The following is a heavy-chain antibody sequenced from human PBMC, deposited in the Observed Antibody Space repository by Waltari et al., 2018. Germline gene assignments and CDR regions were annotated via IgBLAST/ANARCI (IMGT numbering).Heavy chain of an antibody. J-gene: IGHJ4*02. CDR3: VRTDTTGYYPY. V-gene: IGHV4-39*01. CDR1: GGSIYGSNYY. D-gene: IGHD3-22*01. Sequence: QLQLQQSGPGLVKPSETLSLTCTVSGGSIYGSNYYWGWIRQPPGMELQWIGSSYYSGTPYYTPYLDGRVTVSVYTSKNQFSLTLTSVTAADTSVYYCVRTDTTGYYPYWGQGTPVSVSS. CDR2: SYYSGTP.